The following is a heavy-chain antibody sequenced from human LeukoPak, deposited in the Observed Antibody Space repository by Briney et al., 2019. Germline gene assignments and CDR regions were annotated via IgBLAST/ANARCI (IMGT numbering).Heavy chain of an antibody. Sequence: SETLSLTCTVSGGSISSYYWSWIRQPAGKGLEWIGRIYTSGSTNYNPSLKSRVTMSVDTSKNRFSLKLSSVTAADTAVYYCARDPPDPTNYYYYGMDVWGQGTTVTVSS. CDR3: ARDPPDPTNYYYYGMDV. CDR1: GGSISSYY. V-gene: IGHV4-4*07. CDR2: IYTSGST. J-gene: IGHJ6*02.